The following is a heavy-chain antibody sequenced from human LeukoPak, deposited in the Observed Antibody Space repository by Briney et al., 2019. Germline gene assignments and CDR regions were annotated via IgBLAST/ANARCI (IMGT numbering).Heavy chain of an antibody. V-gene: IGHV3-69-1*01. CDR2: ITITGTI. CDR3: STAKFDY. CDR1: GFTLSGYS. Sequence: KPGGSLRLSCAASGFTLSGYSVNWVRQAPGKGLEWVSHITITGTIYYADSVKGRFTVSRDNAKNSLYLQMNSLGAEDTAVYYCSTAKFDYWGQGTLVTVSS. J-gene: IGHJ4*02.